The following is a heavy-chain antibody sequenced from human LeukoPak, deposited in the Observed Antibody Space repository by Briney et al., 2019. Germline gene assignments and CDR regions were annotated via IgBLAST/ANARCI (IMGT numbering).Heavy chain of an antibody. CDR2: ISDSGGST. CDR3: ARAVYGFDAFDI. D-gene: IGHD4-17*01. J-gene: IGHJ3*02. CDR1: GFPFSSYA. Sequence: PGGSLRLSCSASGFPFSSYAMHWVRQAPGKGLEYVSAISDSGGSTYYADSVKGRFTISRDNAKNSLYLQMNSLRAEDTAVYYCARAVYGFDAFDIWGQGTMVTVSS. V-gene: IGHV3-64*04.